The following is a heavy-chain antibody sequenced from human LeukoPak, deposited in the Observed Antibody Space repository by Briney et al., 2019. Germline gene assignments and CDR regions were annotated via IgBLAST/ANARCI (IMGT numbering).Heavy chain of an antibody. D-gene: IGHD1-26*01. J-gene: IGHJ4*02. V-gene: IGHV4-34*01. Sequence: PSETLSLTCTVSGGSISGYYWSWIRQPPGKGLEWIGEINHSGSTNYNPSLKSRVTISVDTSKNQFSLKLSSVTAADTAVYYCARSPVGANLFDYWGQGTLVTVSS. CDR2: INHSGST. CDR1: GGSISGYY. CDR3: ARSPVGANLFDY.